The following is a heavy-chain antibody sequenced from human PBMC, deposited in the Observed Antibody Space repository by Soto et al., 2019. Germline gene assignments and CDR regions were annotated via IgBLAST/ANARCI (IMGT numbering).Heavy chain of an antibody. Sequence: SSETLSLTCTVSGGSISSSSYYWGWIRQPPGKGLEWIGSIYYSGSTYYNPSLKSRVTISVDTSKNQFSLKLSSVTAADAAVYYCARHMGYSGYDSDRIPGYWGQGTLVTVSS. CDR3: ARHMGYSGYDSDRIPGY. CDR2: IYYSGST. D-gene: IGHD5-12*01. J-gene: IGHJ4*02. CDR1: GGSISSSSYY. V-gene: IGHV4-39*01.